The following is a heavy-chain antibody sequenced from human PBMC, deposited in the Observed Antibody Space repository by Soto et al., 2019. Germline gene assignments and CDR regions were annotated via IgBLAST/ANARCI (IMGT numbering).Heavy chain of an antibody. Sequence: SVKVSCKASGGTFSSYAISWVRQAPGQGLEWMGGIIPIFGTANYAQKFQGRVTITADESTSTAYMELSSLRSEDTAVYYCARVPPRDFDYYDMGNWFDPWGQGTLVTVSS. D-gene: IGHD3-22*01. J-gene: IGHJ5*02. CDR1: GGTFSSYA. CDR2: IIPIFGTA. CDR3: ARVPPRDFDYYDMGNWFDP. V-gene: IGHV1-69*13.